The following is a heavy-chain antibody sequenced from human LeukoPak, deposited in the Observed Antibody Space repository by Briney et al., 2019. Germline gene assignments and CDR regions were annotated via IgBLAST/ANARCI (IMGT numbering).Heavy chain of an antibody. D-gene: IGHD1-26*01. J-gene: IGHJ6*03. CDR1: GGSISSYY. Sequence: SETLSLTCTVSGGSISSYYWSWIRQPAGKGLEWIGRIYTSGSTNYNPSLKSRVTISVDTSKNQFSLKLSSVTAADTAVYYCARDGSNYYYYYMDVWGKGTTVTVSS. CDR3: ARDGSNYYYYYMDV. V-gene: IGHV4-4*07. CDR2: IYTSGST.